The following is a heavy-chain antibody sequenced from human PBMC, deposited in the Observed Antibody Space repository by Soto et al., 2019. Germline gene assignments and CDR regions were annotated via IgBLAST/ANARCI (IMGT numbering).Heavy chain of an antibody. CDR1: GFTFSSYG. CDR2: ISYDGSNK. Sequence: PGGSLRLSCAASGFTFSSYGMHWVRQAPGKGLEWVAVISYDGSNKYYADSVKGRFTISRDNSKNTLYLQMNSLRAEDTAVYYCAKDLYSYYDILTGSLPFDYWGQGNLVTVSS. CDR3: AKDLYSYYDILTGSLPFDY. J-gene: IGHJ4*02. V-gene: IGHV3-30*18. D-gene: IGHD3-9*01.